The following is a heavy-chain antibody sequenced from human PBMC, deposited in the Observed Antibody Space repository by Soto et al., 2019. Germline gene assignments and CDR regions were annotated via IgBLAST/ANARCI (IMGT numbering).Heavy chain of an antibody. V-gene: IGHV1-18*04. CDR1: GYTFTSYG. Sequence: QVQLVQSGAEVKKPGASVKVSCKASGYTFTSYGVSWVRQAPGQGLEWMGWISGYNGNTNYAQKLQGRVTMTTDTSTSTADMELRSLRSEETAVYYCARAGKYYYGSGSPYYYGMDVWGQGITVTVSS. D-gene: IGHD3-10*01. J-gene: IGHJ6*02. CDR2: ISGYNGNT. CDR3: ARAGKYYYGSGSPYYYGMDV.